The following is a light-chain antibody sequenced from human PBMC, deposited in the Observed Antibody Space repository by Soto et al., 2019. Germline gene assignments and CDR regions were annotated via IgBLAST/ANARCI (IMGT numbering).Light chain of an antibody. CDR1: SGDSSYA. CDR3: QTWGTGIQV. CDR2: LNSDGSH. V-gene: IGLV4-69*01. J-gene: IGLJ2*01. Sequence: QSVLTQSPSASASLGASVKLTCTLSSGDSSYAIAWHQQQPEKGPRYLMKLNSDGSHSKGDGIPDRFSGSSSGADRYLTISSLQSEDEADYCQTWGTGIQVFGGGTKLTVL.